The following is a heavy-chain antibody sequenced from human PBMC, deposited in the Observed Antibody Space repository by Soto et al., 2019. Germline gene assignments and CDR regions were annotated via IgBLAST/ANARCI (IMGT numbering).Heavy chain of an antibody. J-gene: IGHJ4*02. CDR1: GFSFNKYA. D-gene: IGHD3-3*01. V-gene: IGHV3-23*01. CDR2: ITGSGNTI. Sequence: GGSLRLSCVASGFSFNKYAMIWVRQAPGKGQEWVSGITGSGNTIEYTASVKGRFTISRDNSKNTVYLQMNSLRAEDTAVYYCATPFWSGYYTGFEKGFDYWGQGTLVTVSS. CDR3: ATPFWSGYYTGFEKGFDY.